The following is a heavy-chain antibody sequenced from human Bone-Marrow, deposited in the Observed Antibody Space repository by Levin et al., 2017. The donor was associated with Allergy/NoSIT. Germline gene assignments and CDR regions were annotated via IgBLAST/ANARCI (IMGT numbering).Heavy chain of an antibody. D-gene: IGHD5-12*01. CDR2: ISSSSDIT. J-gene: IGHJ6*02. CDR3: AKFRCGYGACSHEVSDGMDV. CDR1: GFTFRNYA. V-gene: IGHV3-48*03. Sequence: GGSLRLSCAGSGFTFRNYALNWVRQAPGKALEWLAYISSSSDITHYADSVEGRFTISRDNAKNSVFLQMSSLRAEDTATYYCAKFRCGYGACSHEVSDGMDVWGQGTTVTVSS.